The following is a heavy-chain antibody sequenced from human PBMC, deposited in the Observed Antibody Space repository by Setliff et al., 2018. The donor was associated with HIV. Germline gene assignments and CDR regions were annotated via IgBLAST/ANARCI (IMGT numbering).Heavy chain of an antibody. J-gene: IGHJ1*01. Sequence: SETLSLTCTVSGGSISSSSYYWGWIRQPPGKGLEWIGSIYYSGSTYHNPSLKSRLTISVDTSKNQFSLWLSSVTAADTAVYYCESGLWEHHGRCFQHWGQGTLVTVSS. CDR2: IYYSGST. V-gene: IGHV4-39*01. D-gene: IGHD1-26*01. CDR3: ESGLWEHHGRCFQH. CDR1: GGSISSSSYY.